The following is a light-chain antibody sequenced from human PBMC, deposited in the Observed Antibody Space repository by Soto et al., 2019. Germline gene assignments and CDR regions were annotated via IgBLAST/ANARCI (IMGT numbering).Light chain of an antibody. CDR2: GAS. V-gene: IGKV1-39*01. J-gene: IGKJ1*01. Sequence: DIQMTQSPSSLSASVGDRVTITCRTSQSINTYLNWYQQKPGKAPKLLIYGASSLQSGVPLRFSDSGSGTDFTLTITTLQPEDFATYYCQESYSFLWGTCGQGTKVEIK. CDR1: QSINTY. CDR3: QESYSFLWGT.